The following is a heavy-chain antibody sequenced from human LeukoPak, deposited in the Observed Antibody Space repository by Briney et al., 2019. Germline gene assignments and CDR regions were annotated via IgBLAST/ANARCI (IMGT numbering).Heavy chain of an antibody. D-gene: IGHD5-18*01. V-gene: IGHV4-59*01. Sequence: SETLSLTCTVSGVSISSYYWSWIRQPPGKGLEWIGHIYYSGSTNYNPSLKSRVTISIDTSKNQFSLRLSSVTAADTAVYYCARGAAGYSYGWGQGTLVTVSS. J-gene: IGHJ4*02. CDR2: IYYSGST. CDR1: GVSISSYY. CDR3: ARGAAGYSYG.